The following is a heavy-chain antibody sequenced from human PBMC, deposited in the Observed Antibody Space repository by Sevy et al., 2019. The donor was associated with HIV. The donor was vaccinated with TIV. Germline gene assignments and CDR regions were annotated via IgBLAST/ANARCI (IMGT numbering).Heavy chain of an antibody. CDR3: ARDCSSSSCLWGMDV. CDR2: IKKDGSEK. D-gene: IGHD2-2*01. V-gene: IGHV3-7*03. CDR1: GLTFSSYW. Sequence: GGSLRLSCAASGLTFSSYWMSWLRQAPGKGLEWVANIKKDGSEKYYVDSVKGRFTISRDNAKNSLYLQMNSLRAEDTAVYYCARDCSSSSCLWGMDVWGQRTTVTVSS. J-gene: IGHJ6*02.